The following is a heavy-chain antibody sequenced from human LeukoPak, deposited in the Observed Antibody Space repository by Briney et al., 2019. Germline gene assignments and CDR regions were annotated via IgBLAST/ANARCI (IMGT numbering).Heavy chain of an antibody. V-gene: IGHV3-21*01. Sequence: GGSLRLSCAASGFTFSSYSMNWVRQAPGKVLEWVSSISSSSSYIYYADSVKGRFTISRDNAKNSLYLQMNSLRAEDTAVYYCARGTLNIPGEHGAFDYWGQGTLVTVSS. J-gene: IGHJ4*02. CDR3: ARGTLNIPGEHGAFDY. CDR2: ISSSSSYI. D-gene: IGHD1-14*01. CDR1: GFTFSSYS.